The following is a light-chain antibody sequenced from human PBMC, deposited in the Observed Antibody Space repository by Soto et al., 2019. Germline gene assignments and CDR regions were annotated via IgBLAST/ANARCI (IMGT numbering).Light chain of an antibody. J-gene: IGKJ1*01. CDR2: AAS. CDR1: QSVSSSY. CDR3: QHYDSSRT. V-gene: IGKV3-20*01. Sequence: EIVLTQSPGTLSLSLGERATLSCRASQSVSSSYLAWYQQKPGQAPRLLIYAASSRATGIPDRFSGSGSGTDFTLTISRLEPEDFAVYYCQHYDSSRTFGQGTKGDI.